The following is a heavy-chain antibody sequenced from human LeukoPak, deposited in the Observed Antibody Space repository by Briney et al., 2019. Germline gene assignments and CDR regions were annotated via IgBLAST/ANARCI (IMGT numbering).Heavy chain of an antibody. CDR1: GGTFSSYA. Sequence: SVKVSCKASGGTFSSYAISWVRQAPGQGLEWMGGIIPIFGTANYAQKFQGRVTITTDESTSTAYMELSRLRSDDTAVYYCARGAVGATTEFGYWGQGTLVTVSS. CDR2: IIPIFGTA. J-gene: IGHJ4*02. D-gene: IGHD1-26*01. V-gene: IGHV1-69*05. CDR3: ARGAVGATTEFGY.